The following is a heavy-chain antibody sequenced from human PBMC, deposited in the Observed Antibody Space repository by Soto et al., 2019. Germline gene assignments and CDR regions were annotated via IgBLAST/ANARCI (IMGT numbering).Heavy chain of an antibody. CDR1: GGSISSYY. CDR2: IYYSGST. D-gene: IGHD6-13*01. CDR3: ATSAAGTFSSDY. Sequence: SETLSLTCTVSGGSISSYYWSWIRQPPGKGLEWIGYIYYSGSTNYNPSLKSRVTISVDTSKNQFSLKLSSVTAADTAVYYCATSAAGTFSSDYWGQGTLVTVSS. V-gene: IGHV4-59*08. J-gene: IGHJ4*02.